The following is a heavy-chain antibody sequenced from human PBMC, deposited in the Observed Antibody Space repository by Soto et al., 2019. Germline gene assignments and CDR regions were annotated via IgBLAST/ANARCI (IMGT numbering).Heavy chain of an antibody. D-gene: IGHD3-22*01. CDR2: INPNSGGT. Sequence: GASVKVSCKASGYTFTGYYMHWVRQAPGQGLEWMGWINPNSGGTNYAQKFQGRVTMTRDTSISTAYMELSSLRSEDTAVYYCARDHPRGYYDSSGYLDAFDIWGQGTMVTVSS. J-gene: IGHJ3*02. CDR3: ARDHPRGYYDSSGYLDAFDI. CDR1: GYTFTGYY. V-gene: IGHV1-2*02.